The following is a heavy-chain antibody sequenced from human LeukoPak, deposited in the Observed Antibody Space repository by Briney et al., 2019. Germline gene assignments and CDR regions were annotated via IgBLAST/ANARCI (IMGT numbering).Heavy chain of an antibody. CDR3: ARDYGFDYFDY. CDR1: GGSFSGYY. CDR2: INHSGST. Sequence: SETLSLTCAVYGGSFSGYYWSWIRQPPGKGLEWIWEINHSGSTNYNPSLKSRVTISVDTSKNQFSLKLSSVTAADTAVYYCARDYGFDYFDYWGQGTLVTVSS. J-gene: IGHJ4*02. V-gene: IGHV4-34*01. D-gene: IGHD4-17*01.